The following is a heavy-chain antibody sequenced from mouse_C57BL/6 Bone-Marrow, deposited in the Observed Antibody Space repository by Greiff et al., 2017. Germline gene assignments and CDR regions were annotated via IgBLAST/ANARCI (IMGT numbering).Heavy chain of an antibody. Sequence: QVQLQQPGAELVMPGASVKLSCKASGYTFTSYWMHWVKQRPGQGLEWIGEIDPSDSYTNYNQKFKGKSPLTVAKSSSTAYMQLSSLTSEDSAVYYSAREGYYFWYFDVWGTGTTVTVSS. V-gene: IGHV1-69*01. CDR2: IDPSDSYT. D-gene: IGHD2-3*01. J-gene: IGHJ1*03. CDR1: GYTFTSYW. CDR3: AREGYYFWYFDV.